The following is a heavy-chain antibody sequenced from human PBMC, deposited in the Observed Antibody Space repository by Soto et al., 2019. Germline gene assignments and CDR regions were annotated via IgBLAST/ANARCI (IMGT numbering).Heavy chain of an antibody. CDR3: ARGGRVVGATPMSWSAN. CDR2: IYYSGST. V-gene: IGHV4-61*01. J-gene: IGHJ4*02. D-gene: IGHD1-26*01. Sequence: PSETLSLTCTVSGGSVSSGSYYWSWIRQPPGKGLEWIGYIYYSGSTNYNPSLKSRVTISVDTSKNQFSLKLSSVTAADTAVYYCARGGRVVGATPMSWSANWGQGTLVTVSS. CDR1: GGSVSSGSYY.